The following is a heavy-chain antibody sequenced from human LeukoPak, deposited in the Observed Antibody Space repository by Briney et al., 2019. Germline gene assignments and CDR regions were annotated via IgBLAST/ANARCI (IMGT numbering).Heavy chain of an antibody. CDR3: ARDVVGSLDY. D-gene: IGHD1-26*01. CDR2: IKGDESAR. CDR1: LFTPTSSR. V-gene: IGHV3-7*01. Sequence: PGGSLRLSSAPSLFTPTSSRIAWGPESPGPGPEWVANIKGDESARHQAVSVKGRFTISRDNTRNSLYLQMTNLRGDDTAVYYCARDVVGSLDYWGQGTLVTVSS. J-gene: IGHJ4*02.